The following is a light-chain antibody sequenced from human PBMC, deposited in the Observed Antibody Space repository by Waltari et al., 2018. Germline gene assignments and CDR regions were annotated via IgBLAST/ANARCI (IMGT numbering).Light chain of an antibody. CDR2: EVS. CDR1: SSDVGGYKY. Sequence: QSALTQPTSVSESPGQSITISCTGTSSDVGGYKYVSWYQQHPGKAPKLMIYEVSNRPSGISNRFSGSKSGNTASLTISGLQAEDEADYYCSSYSTISTHVFGTGTKVTVL. CDR3: SSYSTISTHV. J-gene: IGLJ1*01. V-gene: IGLV2-14*01.